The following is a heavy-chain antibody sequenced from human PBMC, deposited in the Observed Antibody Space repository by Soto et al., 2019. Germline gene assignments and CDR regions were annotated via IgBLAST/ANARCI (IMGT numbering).Heavy chain of an antibody. Sequence: SETLSLTCAVSGGSISSGGYSWSWIRQPPGKGLEWIGYIYHSGSTYYNPSLKSRVTISVDRSKNQFSLKLSSVTAADTAVYYCARGEGYDSSGYYPYYYGMDVWGQGTTVTVS. CDR2: IYHSGST. J-gene: IGHJ6*02. CDR1: GGSISSGGYS. CDR3: ARGEGYDSSGYYPYYYGMDV. D-gene: IGHD3-22*01. V-gene: IGHV4-30-2*01.